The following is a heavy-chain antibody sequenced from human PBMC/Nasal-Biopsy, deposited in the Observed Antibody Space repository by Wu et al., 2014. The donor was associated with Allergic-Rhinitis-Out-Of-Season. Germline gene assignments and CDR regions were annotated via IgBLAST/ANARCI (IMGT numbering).Heavy chain of an antibody. Sequence: AISGDSVSSNSAAWNWIRQSPSRGLEWLGRTYYKSKWYNDYAASVKSRITINPDTSKNQFSLQLNSVTPEDTAVYYCARDRMTSCTNGLCYSDYFGMDVWGQGTTVTVSS. CDR1: GDSVSSNSAA. CDR3: ARDRMTSCTNGLCYSDYFGMDV. J-gene: IGHJ6*02. D-gene: IGHD2-8*01. CDR2: TYYKSKWYN. V-gene: IGHV6-1*01.